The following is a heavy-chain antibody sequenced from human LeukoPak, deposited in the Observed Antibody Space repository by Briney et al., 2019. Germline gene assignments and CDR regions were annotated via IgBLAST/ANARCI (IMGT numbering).Heavy chain of an antibody. Sequence: PGRSLRLSCAASGFTFSSYGMHWVRQAPGKGLEWVAVISYDGSNKYYADSVKGRFTISRDNSKNTLYLQMNSLRAEDTAVYYCAKAKSLYRPYYFDYWGQGTLVTVSS. D-gene: IGHD2-8*01. J-gene: IGHJ4*02. CDR1: GFTFSSYG. CDR2: ISYDGSNK. V-gene: IGHV3-30*18. CDR3: AKAKSLYRPYYFDY.